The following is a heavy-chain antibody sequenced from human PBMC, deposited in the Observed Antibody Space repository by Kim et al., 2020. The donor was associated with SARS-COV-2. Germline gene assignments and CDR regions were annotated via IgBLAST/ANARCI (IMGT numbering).Heavy chain of an antibody. J-gene: IGHJ4*02. CDR1: GDSVSSDSAA. CDR2: TYYRSKWYY. D-gene: IGHD5-12*01. CDR3: ARDHQYSIDF. Sequence: SQTLSLTWVISGDSVSSDSAAWNWIRQSPSRGLEWLGRTYYRSKWYYDYAESVRGRITINPDTSKNQFSLQLNSVTPEDTAMYYCARDHQYSIDFWGQGTLVTVSS. V-gene: IGHV6-1*01.